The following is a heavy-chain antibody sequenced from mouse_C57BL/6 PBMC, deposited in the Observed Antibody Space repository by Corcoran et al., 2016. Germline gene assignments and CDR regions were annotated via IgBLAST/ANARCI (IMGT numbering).Heavy chain of an antibody. CDR3: ARVYDGYYGFYWYFDV. CDR2: INPYSGVP. Sequence: QIQLVQSGPELKKPGETVKISCKASGYTFTTYGMSWVKQAPGKGLKWMGWINPYSGVPPYADDFKGRFAFSLETSASTAYLQINNLKNEDTATYFCARVYDGYYGFYWYFDVWGTGTTVTVSS. J-gene: IGHJ1*03. CDR1: GYTFTTYG. D-gene: IGHD2-3*01. V-gene: IGHV9-3*01.